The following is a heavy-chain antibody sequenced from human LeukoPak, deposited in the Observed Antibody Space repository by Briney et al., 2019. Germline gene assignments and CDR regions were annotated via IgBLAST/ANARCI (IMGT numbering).Heavy chain of an antibody. CDR2: IRSKANSYAT. CDR3: TRHNYYEDGFDY. J-gene: IGHJ4*02. V-gene: IGHV3-73*01. Sequence: GGSLRLSCAASGFTVSSNYMSWVRQASGKGLEWVGRIRSKANSYATAYAASVRGRFTISRDDSKNTAYLQMNSLKIEDTAVYYCTRHNYYEDGFDYWGQGTLVTVSS. CDR1: GFTVSSNY. D-gene: IGHD3-22*01.